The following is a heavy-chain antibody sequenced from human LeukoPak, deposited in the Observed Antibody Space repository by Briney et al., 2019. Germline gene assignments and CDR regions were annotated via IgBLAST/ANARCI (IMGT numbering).Heavy chain of an antibody. D-gene: IGHD3-22*01. CDR3: AKDYDSSGSGWFDP. CDR2: ISGSGGST. J-gene: IGHJ5*02. Sequence: GGSLRLSCAASGFTFSSYAMSWVRQAPGKGLEWVSAISGSGGSTYYADSVKGRFTISRDNSKNTLYLQMNSLRAVDTAVYYCAKDYDSSGSGWFDPRGQGTLVTVSS. CDR1: GFTFSSYA. V-gene: IGHV3-23*01.